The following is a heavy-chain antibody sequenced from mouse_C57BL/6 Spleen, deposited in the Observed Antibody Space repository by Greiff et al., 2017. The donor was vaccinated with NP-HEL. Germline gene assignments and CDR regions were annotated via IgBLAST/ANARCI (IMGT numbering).Heavy chain of an antibody. CDR3: ASYGNYGDYAMDY. Sequence: VQLQQSGPGLVQPSQSLSITCTVSGFSLTSYGVHWVRQSPGKGLEWLGVIWSGGSTDYNAAFISRLSISKDNSKSQVFFKMNSLQADDTAIYYCASYGNYGDYAMDYWGQGTSVTVSS. CDR2: IWSGGST. V-gene: IGHV2-2*01. J-gene: IGHJ4*01. D-gene: IGHD2-1*01. CDR1: GFSLTSYG.